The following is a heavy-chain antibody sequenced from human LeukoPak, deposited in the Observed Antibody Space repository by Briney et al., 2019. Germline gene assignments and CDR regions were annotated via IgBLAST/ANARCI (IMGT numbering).Heavy chain of an antibody. Sequence: GSLRLSCAASEFTFNSYGIHWVRQAPGKGLEWVAFIQYDGSNKYYADSVKGRFIISRDNSKNTLYLQMNSLRAEDTTVYYCAKDSLYYDSSGYWPRGYLDYWGQGTLVTVSS. CDR2: IQYDGSNK. D-gene: IGHD3-22*01. J-gene: IGHJ4*02. CDR3: AKDSLYYDSSGYWPRGYLDY. CDR1: EFTFNSYG. V-gene: IGHV3-30*02.